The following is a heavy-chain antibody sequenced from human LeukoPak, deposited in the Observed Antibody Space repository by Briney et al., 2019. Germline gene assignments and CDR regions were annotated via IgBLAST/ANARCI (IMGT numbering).Heavy chain of an antibody. Sequence: SETLSLTCTVSGGSISSGSYYWSWIRQPAGKGLEWIGRIYTSGSTNYNPSLKSRVTISVDTSKNQFSLKLSSVTAADTAVYYCARDPLHSSSSTWGQGTMVTVSS. CDR2: IYTSGST. V-gene: IGHV4-61*02. D-gene: IGHD6-13*01. J-gene: IGHJ3*01. CDR3: ARDPLHSSSST. CDR1: GGSISSGSYY.